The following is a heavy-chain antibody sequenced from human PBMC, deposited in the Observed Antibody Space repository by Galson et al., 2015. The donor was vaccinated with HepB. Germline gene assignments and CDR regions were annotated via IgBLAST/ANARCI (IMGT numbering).Heavy chain of an antibody. CDR1: RFSFSSYA. J-gene: IGHJ4*02. V-gene: IGHV3-23*01. CDR2: ISASGSST. Sequence: SLRLSCAGSRFSFSSYAMSWVRQAPGKGLEWVSAISASGSSTYYADSVKGRFTISRDNSDNTLYLQMNSLRAGDTVVYYCAKHGSSWSYYFDYWGQGTLVTVSS. CDR3: AKHGSSWSYYFDY. D-gene: IGHD6-13*01.